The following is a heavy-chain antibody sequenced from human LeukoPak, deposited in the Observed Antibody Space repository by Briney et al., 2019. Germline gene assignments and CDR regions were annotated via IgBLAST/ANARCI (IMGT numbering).Heavy chain of an antibody. J-gene: IGHJ4*02. D-gene: IGHD3-3*01. V-gene: IGHV4-61*02. CDR2: IYTSGST. CDR1: GGSISSGSYY. CDR3: ARGQHVLRFLEWLSPPFGY. Sequence: PSETLSLTCTVSGGSISSGSYYWSWIRQPAGKGLEWIGRIYTSGSTNYNPSLKSRVTISVDTSKNQFSLTLSSVTAADTAVYYCARGQHVLRFLEWLSPPFGYWGQGTLVTVSS.